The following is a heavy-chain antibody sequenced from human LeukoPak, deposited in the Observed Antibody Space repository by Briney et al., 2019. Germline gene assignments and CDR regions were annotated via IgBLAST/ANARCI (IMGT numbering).Heavy chain of an antibody. CDR3: ARRLARYFDWLITFDY. J-gene: IGHJ4*02. Sequence: SETLSLTCIVSGYSISSDYYWGWIRQPPGKGLECIGTIYHGGSTYYNPSLKSRVTILVDTSKNQFSLKLSSVTAADTAVYYCARRLARYFDWLITFDYWGQGTLVTVSS. CDR1: GYSISSDYY. CDR2: IYHGGST. V-gene: IGHV4-38-2*02. D-gene: IGHD3-9*01.